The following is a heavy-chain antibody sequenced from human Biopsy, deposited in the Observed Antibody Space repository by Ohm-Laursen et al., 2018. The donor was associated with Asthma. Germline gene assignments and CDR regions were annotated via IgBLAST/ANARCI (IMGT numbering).Heavy chain of an antibody. Sequence: TLSLTCPVYGGSFSGYYWSWIHQPPGKGLEWIGEINHSGSTNYNPSLKSRVTISVDTSKNQFSLKLSSVTAADTAVYYCARITNDRIAAAGRYYYYGMDVWGQGTTVTVSS. CDR1: GGSFSGYY. J-gene: IGHJ6*02. V-gene: IGHV4-34*01. CDR3: ARITNDRIAAAGRYYYYGMDV. D-gene: IGHD6-13*01. CDR2: INHSGST.